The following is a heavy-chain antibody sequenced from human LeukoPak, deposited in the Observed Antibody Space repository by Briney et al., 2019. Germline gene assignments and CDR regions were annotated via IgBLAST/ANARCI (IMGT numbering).Heavy chain of an antibody. D-gene: IGHD6-19*01. V-gene: IGHV1-69*05. Sequence: ASVKVSCKASGGTFSSYAISWVRQAPGQGLEWMGGIIPIFNTANYTQKFQGRVSITTDESTSTAYMELSGLRSEDTAVYYCAIFPRPIAVAYFDYWGQGTLVTVSS. J-gene: IGHJ4*02. CDR2: IIPIFNTA. CDR1: GGTFSSYA. CDR3: AIFPRPIAVAYFDY.